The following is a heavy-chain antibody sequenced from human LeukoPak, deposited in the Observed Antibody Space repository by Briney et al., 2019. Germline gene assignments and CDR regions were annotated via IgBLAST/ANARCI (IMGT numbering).Heavy chain of an antibody. V-gene: IGHV4-4*07. D-gene: IGHD3-16*02. CDR1: GDAMKNYY. CDR3: ASAPYRFYYYLDV. J-gene: IGHJ6*03. Sequence: KPSETLSLTCNVSGDAMKNYYWSWTRQPAGKGLEWIGRMLVSGSTNYNPSLRRRVSMSIDTSKNQFSLKLSSLSSADTAVYYCASAPYRFYYYLDVWGIGTTVTVSS. CDR2: MLVSGST.